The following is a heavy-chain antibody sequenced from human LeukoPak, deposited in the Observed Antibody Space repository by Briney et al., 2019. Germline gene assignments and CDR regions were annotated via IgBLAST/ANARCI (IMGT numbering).Heavy chain of an antibody. J-gene: IGHJ4*02. Sequence: SETLSLTCAVYGGSFSGYYWSWIRQPPGKGLEWIGEINHSGSTNYNPSLKSRVTISVDTSKNQFSLKLSSVTAADTAVYYCASLPRQITVTTLYFDYWGQGTLVTVSS. CDR3: ASLPRQITVTTLYFDY. CDR2: INHSGST. D-gene: IGHD4-17*01. V-gene: IGHV4-34*01. CDR1: GGSFSGYY.